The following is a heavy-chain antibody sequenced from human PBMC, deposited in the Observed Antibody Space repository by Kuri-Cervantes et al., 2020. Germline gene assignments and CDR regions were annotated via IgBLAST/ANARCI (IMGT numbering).Heavy chain of an antibody. V-gene: IGHV1-2*02. J-gene: IGHJ4*02. Sequence: ASVKVSCKASAYTFTGYYVHWVRQAPGQGLEWMGWINPNSGGTIYAQKFQGRVTMTRDTSTSTVYMELSSLRSEDTAVYYCARRRGIAVDYWGQGTLVTVSS. CDR2: INPNSGGT. CDR1: AYTFTGYY. D-gene: IGHD6-13*01. CDR3: ARRRGIAVDY.